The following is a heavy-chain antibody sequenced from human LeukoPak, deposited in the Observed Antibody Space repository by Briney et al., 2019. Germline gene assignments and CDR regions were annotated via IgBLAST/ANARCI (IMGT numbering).Heavy chain of an antibody. D-gene: IGHD3-9*01. V-gene: IGHV5-51*01. CDR1: GYSFTSYW. CDR3: ARRFGQGYDILTGYYSAYYFDY. CDR2: IYPGDSDT. J-gene: IGHJ4*02. Sequence: GESLKISCKGSGYSFTSYWIGWVRQMPGKGLEWMGIIYPGDSDTRYSPSFQGQVTISADKSISTAYLQWSSLKASDTAMYYCARRFGQGYDILTGYYSAYYFDYWGQGTLVTVSS.